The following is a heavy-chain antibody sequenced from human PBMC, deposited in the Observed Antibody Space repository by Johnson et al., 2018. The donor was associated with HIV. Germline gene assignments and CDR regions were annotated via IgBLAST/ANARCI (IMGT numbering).Heavy chain of an antibody. Sequence: QVQLVESGGGVVRPGTSMRLSCAASGFTFNRYAMHWVRQAPGKGLEWVSVILYDGSTEYYADSVKGRFTISRDNSKTTLYLHMNSLRVEDTAVYYCAKGQVARGAFDIWGQGTMVTVSS. V-gene: IGHV3-33*06. CDR2: ILYDGSTE. CDR1: GFTFNRYA. CDR3: AKGQVARGAFDI. J-gene: IGHJ3*02.